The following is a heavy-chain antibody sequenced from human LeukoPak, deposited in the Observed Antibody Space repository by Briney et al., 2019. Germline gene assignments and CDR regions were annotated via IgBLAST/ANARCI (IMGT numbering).Heavy chain of an antibody. V-gene: IGHV3-66*01. CDR2: IYSGGST. Sequence: PGGSLRLSCAASGLTLSSNYMSWVRQAPGKGLEWVSVIYSGGSTYYAESVKGRFSISRDNSKNTLYLQMNSLRAEDTAVYYCTRDRIDQGDYVDNWGQGTLVTVSS. CDR1: GLTLSSNY. D-gene: IGHD2-2*01. CDR3: TRDRIDQGDYVDN. J-gene: IGHJ4*02.